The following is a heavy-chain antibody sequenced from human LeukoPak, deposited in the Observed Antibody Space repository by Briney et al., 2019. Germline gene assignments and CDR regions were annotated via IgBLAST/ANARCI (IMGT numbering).Heavy chain of an antibody. V-gene: IGHV4-30-2*01. CDR3: ARDGYNSAPFDY. CDR2: ISHYENA. CDR1: GDSISSGGYF. Sequence: ASETLSLTCTVSGDSISSGGYFWSRIRQPPGKGLEWIGYISHYENAYYNPSLSSRVTMSVDKSKNQVSLKITSVTAADTAIYYCARDGYNSAPFDYWGPGTLVTVSS. J-gene: IGHJ4*02. D-gene: IGHD5-24*01.